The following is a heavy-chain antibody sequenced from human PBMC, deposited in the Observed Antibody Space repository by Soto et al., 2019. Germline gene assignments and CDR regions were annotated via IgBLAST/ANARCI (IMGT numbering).Heavy chain of an antibody. CDR3: ARDLVVVVAATHSYYYYGMDV. CDR2: ISSSGSTI. V-gene: IGHV3-11*01. J-gene: IGHJ6*02. CDR1: GFTFSDDY. D-gene: IGHD2-15*01. Sequence: PGGSLRLSCAASGFTFSDDYMSWIRQAPGKGLEWVSYISSSGSTIYYADSVKGRFTISRDNAKNSLYLQMNSLRAEDTAVYYCARDLVVVVAATHSYYYYGMDVWGQGTTVTVSS.